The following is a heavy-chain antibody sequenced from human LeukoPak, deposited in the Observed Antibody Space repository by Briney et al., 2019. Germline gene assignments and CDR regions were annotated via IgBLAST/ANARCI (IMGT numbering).Heavy chain of an antibody. CDR1: GYTFTNYA. D-gene: IGHD2-21*02. CDR2: INAGSGNT. Sequence: GASVKVSCKASGYTFTNYAMHWVRQAPGQRLEWMGWINAGSGNTKYSQKFQGRVTITRDTSASTAYMELSSLRSEDTAVYYCARDRDLLAYCGGDCYSPDYWGQGTLVTVSS. J-gene: IGHJ4*02. V-gene: IGHV1-3*01. CDR3: ARDRDLLAYCGGDCYSPDY.